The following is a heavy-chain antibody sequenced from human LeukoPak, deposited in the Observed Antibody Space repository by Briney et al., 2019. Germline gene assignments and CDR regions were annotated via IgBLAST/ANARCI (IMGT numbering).Heavy chain of an antibody. Sequence: GGSLRLSCAASGFTFSSYSMNWVHQAPGKGLEWVSSISSSSSYIYYADSVKGRFTISRDNAKNSLYLQMNSLRAEDTAVYYCARIAVAGPGGYWGQGTLVTVSS. CDR2: ISSSSSYI. V-gene: IGHV3-21*01. CDR3: ARIAVAGPGGY. D-gene: IGHD6-19*01. CDR1: GFTFSSYS. J-gene: IGHJ4*02.